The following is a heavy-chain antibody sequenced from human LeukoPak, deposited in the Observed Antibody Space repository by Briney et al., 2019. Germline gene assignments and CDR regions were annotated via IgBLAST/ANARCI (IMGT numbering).Heavy chain of an antibody. D-gene: IGHD1-26*01. J-gene: IGHJ5*02. Sequence: PGGSLRLSCAASGFTFSNYAMSWVRQAPGKGLEWVSAISGSGGSTYYADSVKGRFTISRDNSKNTLYLQMNSLRAEDTAVYYCAKGVRNSGSYVTTRNWFDPWGQGTLVTVSS. CDR1: GFTFSNYA. V-gene: IGHV3-23*01. CDR3: AKGVRNSGSYVTTRNWFDP. CDR2: ISGSGGST.